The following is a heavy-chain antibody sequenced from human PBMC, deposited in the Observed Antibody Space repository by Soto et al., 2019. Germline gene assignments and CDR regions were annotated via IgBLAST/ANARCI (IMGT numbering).Heavy chain of an antibody. D-gene: IGHD3-22*01. CDR2: SDHSGSS. CDR1: GGSFSSYC. CDR3: GRGKKLASFYDCSGYPGFDY. J-gene: IGHJ4*02. Sequence: QVQLQQSGAGLLKPSETLSLTCAVYGGSFSSYCWCWSRKRPGHGLGWMGESDHSGSSNYNPSLKGRVPISVHQSRSHLSLRLGSVPAADQAVYYCGRGKKLASFYDCSGYPGFDYWGQRTLVTVS. V-gene: IGHV4-34*01.